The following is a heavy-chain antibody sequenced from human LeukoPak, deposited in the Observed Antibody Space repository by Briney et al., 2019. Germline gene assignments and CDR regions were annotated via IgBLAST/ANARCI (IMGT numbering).Heavy chain of an antibody. D-gene: IGHD2-15*01. CDR2: ISGSGGST. J-gene: IGHJ5*02. Sequence: GALRLSCAASGFTFSSYAMSWVRQAPGKGLEWVSAISGSGGSTYYADSVKGRFTISRDNSKNTLYLQMNSLRAEDTAVYCCAKGLRSGQTAWGQGTLVTVSS. CDR3: AKGLRSGQTA. V-gene: IGHV3-23*01. CDR1: GFTFSSYA.